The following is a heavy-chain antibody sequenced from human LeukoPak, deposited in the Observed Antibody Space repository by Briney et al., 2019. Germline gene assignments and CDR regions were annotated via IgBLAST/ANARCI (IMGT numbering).Heavy chain of an antibody. CDR1: GFTFSSYA. V-gene: IGHV3-23*01. J-gene: IGHJ6*02. CDR3: AKEEGFRDFWSGYPLYYYYGMDV. Sequence: PGGSLRLSCAASGFTFSSYAMSWVRQAPGKGLEWVSAISGSGGSTYYADSVKGRFTISRDNSKNTLYLQMNSLRAEDTAEYYCAKEEGFRDFWSGYPLYYYYGMDVWGQGTTVTVSS. D-gene: IGHD3-3*01. CDR2: ISGSGGST.